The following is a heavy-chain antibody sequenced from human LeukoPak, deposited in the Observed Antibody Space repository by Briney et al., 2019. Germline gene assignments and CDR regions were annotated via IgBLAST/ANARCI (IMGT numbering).Heavy chain of an antibody. CDR1: GYTFTSYG. CDR2: ISAYNGNT. V-gene: IGHV1-18*04. Sequence: ASVKVSCKASGYTFTSYGISWVRQAPGQGLEWIGWISAYNGNTNYVQNLQGRVTMTTDTSTTPAYMELRSLRSDDTAVYYCARGNSSSWYFPDPIAYWGQGTLVTVHS. J-gene: IGHJ4*02. D-gene: IGHD6-13*01. CDR3: ARGNSSSWYFPDPIAY.